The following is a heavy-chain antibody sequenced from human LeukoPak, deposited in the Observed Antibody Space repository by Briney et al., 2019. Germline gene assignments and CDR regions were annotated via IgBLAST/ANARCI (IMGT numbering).Heavy chain of an antibody. J-gene: IGHJ5*02. Sequence: SQTLSLTCAISGDTVSSNSVTWNWIRQPPSRGLEWLGRTYYRSTWYNDYAVSVRGRITVNPDTSKNQFSLHLNSVTPEDTAVYYCARRLTQYDCFDPWGQGILVTVSS. CDR2: TYYRSTWYN. CDR1: GDTVSSNSVT. V-gene: IGHV6-1*01. CDR3: ARRLTQYDCFDP. D-gene: IGHD2-2*01.